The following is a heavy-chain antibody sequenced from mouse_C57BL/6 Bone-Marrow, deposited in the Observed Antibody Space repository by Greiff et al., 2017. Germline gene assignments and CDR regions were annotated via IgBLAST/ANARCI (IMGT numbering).Heavy chain of an antibody. J-gene: IGHJ1*03. V-gene: IGHV1-26*01. Sequence: EVQLQQSGPELVKPGASVKISCKASGYTFTDYYMNWVKQSHGKSLEWIGDINPNNGGTSYNQKFTGKATLTVDKSSSTAYMELRSLTSADSAVYYCARTSPLLLRSYWYFDVWGTGTTVTVSS. CDR1: GYTFTDYY. CDR3: ARTSPLLLRSYWYFDV. CDR2: INPNNGGT. D-gene: IGHD1-1*01.